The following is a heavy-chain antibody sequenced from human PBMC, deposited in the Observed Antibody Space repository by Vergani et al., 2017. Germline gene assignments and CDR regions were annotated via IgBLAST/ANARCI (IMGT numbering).Heavy chain of an antibody. CDR2: MGTAVDT. Sequence: EVQMVESGGGLVKPGGSLRLSCVASGFTFSHYSMNWVRQAPERGLEWVSAMGTAVDTYYPGSVKGRFTISRQNAKNSLYLQRNGLRAVDTAVYYCARRDSSSPALDYWGQGTLVTVSS. J-gene: IGHJ4*02. CDR3: ARRDSSSPALDY. D-gene: IGHD6-6*01. CDR1: GFTFSHYS. V-gene: IGHV3-13*01.